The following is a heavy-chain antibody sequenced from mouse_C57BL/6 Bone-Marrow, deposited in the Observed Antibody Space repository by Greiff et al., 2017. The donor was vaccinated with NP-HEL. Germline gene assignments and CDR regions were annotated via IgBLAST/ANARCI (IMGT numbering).Heavy chain of an antibody. D-gene: IGHD1-1*02. CDR2: ISSGSSTL. CDR1: GFTFSDYG. Sequence: EVMLVESGGGLVKPGGSLKLSCAASGFTFSDYGMHWVRQAPEKGLEWVAYISSGSSTLYYADTVQGRFTISRDNAKNTLFLQMTRLRSEDTAMYYCARLRYMADYWGQGTSVTVSS. CDR3: ARLRYMADY. V-gene: IGHV5-17*01. J-gene: IGHJ4*01.